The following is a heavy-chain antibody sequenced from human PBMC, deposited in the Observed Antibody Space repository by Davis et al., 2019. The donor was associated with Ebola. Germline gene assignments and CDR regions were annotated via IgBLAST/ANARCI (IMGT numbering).Heavy chain of an antibody. CDR3: ARILSPVDPGDY. V-gene: IGHV2-70*17. CDR1: GFSLSALGMC. CDR2: IDWDDDK. Sequence: SGPTLVKPTQTLTLTCTFSGFSLSALGMCVNWIRQPPGKALEWLARIDWDDDKFYSTSLKTRLTISKDTSKNQVVLTMTNMDPVDTATYYCARILSPVDPGDYWGQGTLVTVSS. J-gene: IGHJ4*02. D-gene: IGHD5-12*01.